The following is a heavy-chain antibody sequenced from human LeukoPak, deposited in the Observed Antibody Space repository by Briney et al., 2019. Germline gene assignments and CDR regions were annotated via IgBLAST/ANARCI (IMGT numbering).Heavy chain of an antibody. CDR2: ISGSGGST. V-gene: IGHV3-23*01. D-gene: IGHD2-2*01. J-gene: IGHJ6*02. CDR3: AKSDCSSTSCFTLPYYYYYGMDV. Sequence: GGSLRLSYAASGFTFSSYAMSWVRQAPGKGLEWVSAISGSGGSTYYADSVKGRFTISRDNSKNTLYLQMNSLRAEDTAVYYCAKSDCSSTSCFTLPYYYYYGMDVWGQGTTVTVSS. CDR1: GFTFSSYA.